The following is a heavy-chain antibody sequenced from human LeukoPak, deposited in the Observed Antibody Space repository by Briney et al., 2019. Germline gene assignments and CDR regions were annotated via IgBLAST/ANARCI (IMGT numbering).Heavy chain of an antibody. J-gene: IGHJ4*02. CDR3: AKDGGGSYFDY. CDR2: ILYDGSNK. D-gene: IGHD1-26*01. V-gene: IGHV3-30*02. CDR1: GFTFSSYG. Sequence: GGSLRLSCAASGFTFSSYGMHWVRQAPGKGLEWVAFILYDGSNKYHADFVKGRFTISRDNSKNTLYLQMSSLRAEDTAVYYCAKDGGGSYFDYWGQGTLVTASS.